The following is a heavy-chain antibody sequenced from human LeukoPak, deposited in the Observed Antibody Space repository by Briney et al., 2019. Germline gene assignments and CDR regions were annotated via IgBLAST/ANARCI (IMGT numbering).Heavy chain of an antibody. Sequence: ASVKVSCKASGYTFTNYYIHWVRQAPGQGLEWMGIINPSGGSTNYAQKFQGRVTMTRDTSTSTVYMELSSLRSEDTAVYYCAREASSRYDFWSGYYFDYWGQGTLVTVSS. CDR3: AREASSRYDFWSGYYFDY. CDR1: GYTFTNYY. D-gene: IGHD3-3*01. V-gene: IGHV1-46*01. CDR2: INPSGGST. J-gene: IGHJ4*02.